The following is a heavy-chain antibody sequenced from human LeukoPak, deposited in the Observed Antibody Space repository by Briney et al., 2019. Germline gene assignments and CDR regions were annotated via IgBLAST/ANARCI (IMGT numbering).Heavy chain of an antibody. J-gene: IGHJ4*02. CDR2: INHSGST. D-gene: IGHD2-15*01. Sequence: SVTLSLTCAVYGGSFSGYYWSWIRRTPGKGLEWIGEINHSGSTNYNPSLKSRVTISVDTSKNQFSLKLSSVTAADTAVYYCARDPRYCSGGSCFGYWGQGTLVTVSS. CDR3: ARDPRYCSGGSCFGY. CDR1: GGSFSGYY. V-gene: IGHV4-34*01.